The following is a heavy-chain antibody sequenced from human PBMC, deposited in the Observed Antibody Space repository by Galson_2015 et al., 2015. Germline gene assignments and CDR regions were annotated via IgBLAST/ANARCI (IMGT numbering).Heavy chain of an antibody. V-gene: IGHV3-15*01. D-gene: IGHD4-17*01. CDR1: GFPFSNVW. CDR3: TTDPLMTSVTPLDY. CDR2: IKSRADGGAT. Sequence: SLRLSCAASGFPFSNVWMSWVRQGPGKGLEWVGRIKSRADGGATDYAAPVKGRFTISRRNSKNTLYLQMNSLKTEDTAVYYCTTDPLMTSVTPLDYWGQGSLVTVSS. J-gene: IGHJ4*02.